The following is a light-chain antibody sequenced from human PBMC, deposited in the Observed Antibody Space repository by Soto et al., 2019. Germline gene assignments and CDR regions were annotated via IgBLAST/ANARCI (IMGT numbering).Light chain of an antibody. V-gene: IGLV2-14*01. Sequence: QSALTQPASVSGSPGQSITISCTGTSSDVGGYNYVSWYQQYPGKAPKLMIYDVSNRPSGVSNRFSGSKSGNTASLTISGLQAEDEADYYCSSYTGSSTLVFGGGTKLTDL. CDR3: SSYTGSSTLV. CDR2: DVS. CDR1: SSDVGGYNY. J-gene: IGLJ2*01.